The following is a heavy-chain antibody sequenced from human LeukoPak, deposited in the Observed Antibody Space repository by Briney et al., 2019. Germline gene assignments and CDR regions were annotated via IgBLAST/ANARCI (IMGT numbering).Heavy chain of an antibody. CDR1: GGSISSGDYY. V-gene: IGHV4-30-4*01. CDR3: ARHGGTYDDSFDI. J-gene: IGHJ3*02. D-gene: IGHD1-26*01. Sequence: SQTLSLTCTVSGGSISSGDYYWSWIRQPPGKGLEWIGYIYYSGSTNYNPSLKSRVTISVDTSKNQFSLKLSSVTAADTAVYYCARHGGTYDDSFDIWGQGIMVTVSS. CDR2: IYYSGST.